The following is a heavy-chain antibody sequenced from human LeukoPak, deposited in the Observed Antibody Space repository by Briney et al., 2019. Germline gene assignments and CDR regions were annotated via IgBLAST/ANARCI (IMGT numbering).Heavy chain of an antibody. J-gene: IGHJ4*02. CDR2: INANHGGT. Sequence: ASVKVSCKASGYTFTGYYLHWVRQAPGQGLEWMGWINANHGGTNYAQQFQGRVTMTRDTSISTAYMELSRLRSDDAAVYYCARDRYGDYYGDYWGQGTLVTASS. D-gene: IGHD4-17*01. CDR3: ARDRYGDYYGDY. V-gene: IGHV1-2*02. CDR1: GYTFTGYY.